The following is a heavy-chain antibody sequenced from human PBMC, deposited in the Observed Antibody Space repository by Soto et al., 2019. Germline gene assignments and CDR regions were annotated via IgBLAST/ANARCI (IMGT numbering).Heavy chain of an antibody. D-gene: IGHD6-19*01. CDR1: GFIFNNYA. V-gene: IGHV3-23*01. CDR3: AKDWSSACQPSWFHP. CDR2: ISAGGGRT. J-gene: IGHJ5*02. Sequence: GGSLRLSCAASGFIFNNYAMSWVCQAPGKGLEWVSGISAGGGRTYYADSVKGRLSISRDNSKGTLYLQMNSLTAEDTATYYCAKDWSSACQPSWFHPWGQGTLVTVSS.